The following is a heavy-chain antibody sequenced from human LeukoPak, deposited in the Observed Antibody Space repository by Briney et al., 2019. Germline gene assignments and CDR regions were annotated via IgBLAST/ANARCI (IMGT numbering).Heavy chain of an antibody. Sequence: GGSLRLSCAASGFTFSSYSMNWVRQAPGKGLEWVSSISSSSSYIYYADSVKGRFTISRDNAKNSLYLQVNSLRAEDTAVYYCARDRRGWFDPWGQGTLVTVSS. CDR2: ISSSSSYI. CDR3: ARDRRGWFDP. V-gene: IGHV3-21*01. J-gene: IGHJ5*02. CDR1: GFTFSSYS.